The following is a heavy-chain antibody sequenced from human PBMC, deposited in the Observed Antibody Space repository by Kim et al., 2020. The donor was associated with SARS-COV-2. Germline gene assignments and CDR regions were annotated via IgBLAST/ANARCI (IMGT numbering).Heavy chain of an antibody. J-gene: IGHJ6*01. CDR1: GFTFSSYG. CDR2: ISYDGSNK. Sequence: GGSLRLSCAASGFTFSSYGMHWVRQAPGKGLEWVAVISYDGSNKYYADSVKGRFTIPRDNSKNTLYLQMNSLRAEDTVEYYCARDLRHFDWLLDPRTYY. D-gene: IGHD3-9*01. V-gene: IGHV3-33*05. CDR3: ARDLRHFDWLLDPRTYY.